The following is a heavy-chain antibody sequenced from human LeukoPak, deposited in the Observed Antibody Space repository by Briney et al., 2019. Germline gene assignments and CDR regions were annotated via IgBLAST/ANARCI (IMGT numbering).Heavy chain of an antibody. CDR2: ISGGGGTT. CDR3: ARDYADYVGYFFFDY. CDR1: GFTFSSHA. D-gene: IGHD4-17*01. V-gene: IGHV3-23*01. J-gene: IGHJ4*02. Sequence: GGSLRLSCAASGFTFSSHAMSWVRQAPGKGLEWVSSISGGGGTTYYADSAKGRFTISRDNSQNTLYLQMNSLRAEDTAVYYCARDYADYVGYFFFDYWGQGTLVTVSS.